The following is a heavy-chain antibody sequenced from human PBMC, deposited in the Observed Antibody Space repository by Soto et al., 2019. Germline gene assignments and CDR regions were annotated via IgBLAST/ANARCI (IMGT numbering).Heavy chain of an antibody. D-gene: IGHD3-10*01. CDR2: VNPNSGGT. CDR3: ARDFYGSGSYPTRYYYYYGMDV. CDR1: GYTFTGYY. Sequence: ASVKVSCKASGYTFTGYYMHWVRQAPGQGLEWMGWVNPNSGGTNDAQKFQGRVTITRDTSTITDYMELRSLRSEDTAVYYCARDFYGSGSYPTRYYYYYGMDVWGQGTTVTVSS. V-gene: IGHV1-2*02. J-gene: IGHJ6*02.